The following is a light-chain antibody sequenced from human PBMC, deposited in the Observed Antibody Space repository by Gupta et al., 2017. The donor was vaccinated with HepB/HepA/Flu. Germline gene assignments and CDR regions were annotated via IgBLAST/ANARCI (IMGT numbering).Light chain of an antibody. J-gene: IGKJ5*01. CDR2: AAS. CDR3: QQYGDSPIT. Sequence: EIVLTQSPGTLSLSSGERATLSCRASQSVTKNYLAWYQQIAGQAPRLLIYAASTRATGIPDRFSGSGSGTDFTLSISRREPEDFAVYYCQQYGDSPITFGQGTRLEMK. V-gene: IGKV3-20*01. CDR1: QSVTKNY.